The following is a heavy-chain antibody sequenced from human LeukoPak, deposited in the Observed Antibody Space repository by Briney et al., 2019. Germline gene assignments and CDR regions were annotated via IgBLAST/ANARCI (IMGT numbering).Heavy chain of an antibody. Sequence: PGRSLRLSCAASGFTFSNAWMNWVRQAPGKGLEWVSYISSSGSTIYYADSVKGRFTISRDNAKNSLFLQMNSLRAEDTAVYYCARGGYSYGYPYFGYWGQGTLVTVSS. J-gene: IGHJ4*02. V-gene: IGHV3-48*04. CDR2: ISSSGSTI. CDR3: ARGGYSYGYPYFGY. CDR1: GFTFSNAW. D-gene: IGHD5-18*01.